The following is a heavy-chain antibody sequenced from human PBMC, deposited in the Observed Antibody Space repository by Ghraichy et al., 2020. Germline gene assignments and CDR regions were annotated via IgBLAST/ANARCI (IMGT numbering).Heavy chain of an antibody. CDR3: ARAESYCSSTSCNNWFDP. J-gene: IGHJ5*02. CDR1: GGSISSGGYS. CDR2: IYHSGST. V-gene: IGHV4-30-2*01. D-gene: IGHD2-2*01. Sequence: SLSLTCAVSGGSISSGGYSWSWIRQPPGKGLEWIGYIYHSGSTYYNPSLKSRVTISVDRSKNQFSLKLSSVTAADTAVYYCARAESYCSSTSCNNWFDPWGQGTLVTVSS.